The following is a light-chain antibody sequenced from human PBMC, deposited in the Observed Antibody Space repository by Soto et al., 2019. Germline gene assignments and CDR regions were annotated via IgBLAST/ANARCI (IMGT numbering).Light chain of an antibody. CDR1: QSVDTS. Sequence: EIVLTQSPATLSLSPGERATLSCRASQSVDTSLAWYQQRPGQPPRLLIYDAFNRATGIPARFSGSGSGTDFTLTISSLEPEDFEVYYCQHRYSWPPTFGPGTKVDIK. CDR2: DAF. V-gene: IGKV3-11*01. CDR3: QHRYSWPPT. J-gene: IGKJ3*01.